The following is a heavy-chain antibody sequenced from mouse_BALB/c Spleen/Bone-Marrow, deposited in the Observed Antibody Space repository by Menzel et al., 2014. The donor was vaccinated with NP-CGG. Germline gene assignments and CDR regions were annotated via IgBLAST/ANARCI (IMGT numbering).Heavy chain of an antibody. CDR1: GHAFTSYN. Sequence: EVQLQQSGPELVKPGASVKVSCKASGHAFTSYNIYWAKQSHGKSLEWIGYIDPYNGDTNYNQKFKVKATLTVDKSSSTAYMHLNSLTSEDSAVYYCASCGNYEAWFAYWGQGTLVTVSA. CDR3: ASCGNYEAWFAY. J-gene: IGHJ3*01. V-gene: IGHV1S135*01. CDR2: IDPYNGDT. D-gene: IGHD2-1*01.